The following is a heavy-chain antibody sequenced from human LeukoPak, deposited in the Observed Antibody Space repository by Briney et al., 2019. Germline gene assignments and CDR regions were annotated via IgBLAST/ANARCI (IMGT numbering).Heavy chain of an antibody. J-gene: IGHJ3*02. CDR1: GFTFSSYG. D-gene: IGHD6-6*01. CDR3: AKDLVQRGAFNI. CDR2: IRYDGSNK. V-gene: IGHV3-30*02. Sequence: GGSLRLSCAASGFTFSSYGMHWVRQAPGKGLEWVAFIRYDGSNKYDADSVKGRFTISRDNSKNTLYLQMNSLRVEDTAVYYCAKDLVQRGAFNIWGQGTMVTVSS.